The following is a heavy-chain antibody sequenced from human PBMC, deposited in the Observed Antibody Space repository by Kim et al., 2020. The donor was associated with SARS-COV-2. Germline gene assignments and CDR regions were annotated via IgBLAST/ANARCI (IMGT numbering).Heavy chain of an antibody. J-gene: IGHJ5*02. D-gene: IGHD3-16*01. CDR3: AGVRGGGSWFDP. Sequence: SYADSVKGRFTISRDNAKNTLYLQMNSLRAEDTAVYYCAGVRGGGSWFDPWGQGTLVTVSS. V-gene: IGHV3-74*01.